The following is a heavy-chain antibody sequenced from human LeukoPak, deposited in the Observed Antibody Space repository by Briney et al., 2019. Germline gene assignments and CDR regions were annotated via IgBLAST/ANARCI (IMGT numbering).Heavy chain of an antibody. D-gene: IGHD5-12*01. CDR1: GYTFTVYY. J-gene: IGHJ4*02. Sequence: ASVKLSCTASGYTFTVYYMHWVRQAPGQGLEWIGWVNPDNGGTNYAQPFQGRVTMNRAISISTAYMELSRLRSDDTAVYYCARDPSNSGYDYLYYFDYWGQGTLVTVSS. V-gene: IGHV1-2*02. CDR3: ARDPSNSGYDYLYYFDY. CDR2: VNPDNGGT.